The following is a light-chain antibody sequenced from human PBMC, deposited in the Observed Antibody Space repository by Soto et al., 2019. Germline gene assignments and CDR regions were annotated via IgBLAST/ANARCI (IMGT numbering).Light chain of an antibody. CDR3: SSYAGSNNLWV. CDR1: SSDVGGYNY. CDR2: EVS. J-gene: IGLJ3*02. V-gene: IGLV2-8*01. Sequence: SALTQPPSASGSPGQSVTISCTGNSSDVGGYNYVSWYQQHPGKAPKLMIYEVSKRPSGVPDRFSGSKSGNTASLTVSGLQAEDEADYYCSSYAGSNNLWVFGGGTKLTVL.